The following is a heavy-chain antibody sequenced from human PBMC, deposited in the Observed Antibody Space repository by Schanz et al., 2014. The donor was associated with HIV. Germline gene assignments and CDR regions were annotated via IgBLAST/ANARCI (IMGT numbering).Heavy chain of an antibody. Sequence: QVQMVESGGGLVKPGGSRRLSCVASGFIFSDFYMTWIRQAPGKGLEWISYISDSGSRRFYADSVQGRFTISRDNTKNSLYLQMNSLRAEDTAVYYCARDREYYYGSGSRDYYYYGMDVWGQGTTVTVSS. D-gene: IGHD3-10*01. CDR3: ARDREYYYGSGSRDYYYYGMDV. V-gene: IGHV3-11*01. CDR1: GFIFSDFY. J-gene: IGHJ6*02. CDR2: ISDSGSRR.